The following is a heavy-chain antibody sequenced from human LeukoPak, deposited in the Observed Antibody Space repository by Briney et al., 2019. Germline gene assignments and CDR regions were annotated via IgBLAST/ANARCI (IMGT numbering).Heavy chain of an antibody. Sequence: GGSLRLSCAASGFTFSSYWMSWVRQAPGKGLEWVANIKQDGSEKYYVDSVKGRFTISRDNAKNSLYLQMNSLRAEDTAVYYCARDVDDFWSGYFPRDHFDYWGQGTLVTVSS. CDR2: IKQDGSEK. J-gene: IGHJ4*02. V-gene: IGHV3-7*01. CDR3: ARDVDDFWSGYFPRDHFDY. D-gene: IGHD3-3*01. CDR1: GFTFSSYW.